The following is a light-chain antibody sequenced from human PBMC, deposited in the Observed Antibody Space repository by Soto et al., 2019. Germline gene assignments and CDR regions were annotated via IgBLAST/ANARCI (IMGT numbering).Light chain of an antibody. CDR3: QQYNTWPPLT. Sequence: EIVMTQSPATLSVSPGERATLSCRASQSVSGNLAWYQQKPGQAPRLLIYGASPRATGIPARFSGSGSGTEFTLTISSLRSEDFAVYYCQQYNTWPPLTFGGGTKVDIK. V-gene: IGKV3-15*01. J-gene: IGKJ4*01. CDR1: QSVSGN. CDR2: GAS.